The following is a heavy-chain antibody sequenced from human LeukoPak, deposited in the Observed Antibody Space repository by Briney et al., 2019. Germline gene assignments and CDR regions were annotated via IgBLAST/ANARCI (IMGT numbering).Heavy chain of an antibody. D-gene: IGHD5-24*01. V-gene: IGHV3-9*01. J-gene: IGHJ4*02. Sequence: PGRSLRLSCAASGFTFDDYAMHWVRQAPGKGLEWVSGISWNSGSIGYADSVKGRFTISRDNAKNSLYLQMNSLRAEDTAVYYCARDRGEMATILDFDYWGQGTLVTVSS. CDR3: ARDRGEMATILDFDY. CDR2: ISWNSGSI. CDR1: GFTFDDYA.